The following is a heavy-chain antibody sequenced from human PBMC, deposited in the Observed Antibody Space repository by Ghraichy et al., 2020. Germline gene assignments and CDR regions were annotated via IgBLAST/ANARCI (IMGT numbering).Heavy chain of an antibody. V-gene: IGHV5-51*01. D-gene: IGHD3-9*01. CDR1: GFSFTSFW. Sequence: GKSLNISCKGSGFSFTSFWIGWVRQMPGEGLEWMGIIYPGDSTTLYSRSFQGQVTISADKSISTVYLQWNSLKASDTAMYYCATRKFDLSLPDIYDMWGQGTMVTVSS. CDR2: IYPGDSTT. CDR3: ATRKFDLSLPDIYDM. J-gene: IGHJ3*02.